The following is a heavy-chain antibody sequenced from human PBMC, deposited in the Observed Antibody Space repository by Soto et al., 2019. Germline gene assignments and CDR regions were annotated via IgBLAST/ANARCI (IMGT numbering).Heavy chain of an antibody. CDR2: ISGTASRT. CDR1: GVTPTTTP. Sequence: PGGSLRLSCAGSGVTPTTTPLSWVRQAPGKGLEWVTTISGTASRTYYVDSVKGRFFITRDNSKNTVTLQMNNLTVDDTAVYYCATSFRYFDTWGQGTRVTVSS. CDR3: ATSFRYFDT. V-gene: IGHV3-23*01. D-gene: IGHD3-9*01. J-gene: IGHJ4*02.